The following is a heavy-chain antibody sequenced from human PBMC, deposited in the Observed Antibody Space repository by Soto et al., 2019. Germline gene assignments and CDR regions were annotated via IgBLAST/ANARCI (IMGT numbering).Heavy chain of an antibody. CDR1: GFTFSSYA. Sequence: EVQLLESGGGLVQPGGSLRLSCAASGFTFSSYAMSWVRQAPGKGLEWVSGISASGGSTYYADSVKGRFTISRDNSKNTLNLQMNSLRAEDTAVYYCARDPRYRESYWGQGTLVTVSS. J-gene: IGHJ4*02. D-gene: IGHD1-26*01. CDR2: ISASGGST. CDR3: ARDPRYRESY. V-gene: IGHV3-23*01.